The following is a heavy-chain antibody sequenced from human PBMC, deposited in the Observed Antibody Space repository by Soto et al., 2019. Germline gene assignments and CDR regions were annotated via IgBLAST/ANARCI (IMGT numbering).Heavy chain of an antibody. J-gene: IGHJ2*01. CDR3: ARVAGTFYWYFDL. V-gene: IGHV4-30-4*01. CDR2: IYYSGST. CDR1: GGSISSGDYY. Sequence: QVQLQESGPGLVKPSQTLSLTCTVSGGSISSGDYYWSWIRQPPGKGLEWIGYIYYSGSTYYNPSLKSRVTRSVDTSKNQCSLKLSSMTAADTAVYYCARVAGTFYWYFDLWGRGTLVTVSS. D-gene: IGHD3-10*01.